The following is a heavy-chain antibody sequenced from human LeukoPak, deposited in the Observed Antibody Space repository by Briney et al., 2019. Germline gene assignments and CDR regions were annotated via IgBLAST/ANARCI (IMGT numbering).Heavy chain of an antibody. CDR3: ARVVAVTANDYYYGMDV. CDR2: TYYRSKWYN. D-gene: IGHD6-19*01. J-gene: IGHJ6*02. CDR1: GDSVSSNSAA. V-gene: IGHV6-1*01. Sequence: SQTLSLTFAISGDSVSSNSAAWNWIRQSPSRGLEWLGRTYYRSKWYNDYAVSVNGRITINPDTSKNQFSLQLNSVTPEDTAVYYCARVVAVTANDYYYGMDVWGQGTTVTVSS.